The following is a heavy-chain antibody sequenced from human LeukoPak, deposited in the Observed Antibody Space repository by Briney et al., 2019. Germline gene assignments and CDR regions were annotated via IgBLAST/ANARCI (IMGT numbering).Heavy chain of an antibody. J-gene: IGHJ4*02. V-gene: IGHV3-74*01. CDR3: ARGWFCSSTSCPLFDY. CDR1: GFTFSSYW. Sequence: GGSLRLSCAASGFTFSSYWMHWVRQAPGKGLVWVSRIKSDGSSTSYADSVKGRFTISRDNAKNSLYLQMNSLRAEDTAVYYCARGWFCSSTSCPLFDYWGQGTLVTVSS. D-gene: IGHD2-2*01. CDR2: IKSDGSST.